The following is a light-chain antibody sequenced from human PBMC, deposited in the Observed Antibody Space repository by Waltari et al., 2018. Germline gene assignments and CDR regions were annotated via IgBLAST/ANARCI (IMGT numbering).Light chain of an antibody. CDR2: DAS. CDR1: QSVGIY. V-gene: IGKV3-11*01. Sequence: EIVLTQSPATLSLSPGERATFSCRASQSVGIYLAWDQKKPGQAPRLLIYDASTRATGIPARFIGSGSGTDFTLTSSSLEPEDFAVYDCQQRSNWPPRTFGQGTKVEIK. J-gene: IGKJ1*01. CDR3: QQRSNWPPRT.